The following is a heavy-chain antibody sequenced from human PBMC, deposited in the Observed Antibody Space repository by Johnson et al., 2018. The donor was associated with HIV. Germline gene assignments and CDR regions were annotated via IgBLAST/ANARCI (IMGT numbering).Heavy chain of an antibody. V-gene: IGHV3-33*06. CDR1: GCTFSIYG. D-gene: IGHD3-3*01. J-gene: IGHJ3*02. Sequence: HVPPVDSRGAVFQPRSSLRLSCAASGCTFSIYGMHWVRQAPGTGLDWVAVIWHDGSNKYYADSVKGRFTISRDNSKNTLYLQMNSLRAEDTAVYYCAKGLAAFFAFDIWGQGTMVTVSS. CDR2: IWHDGSNK. CDR3: AKGLAAFFAFDI.